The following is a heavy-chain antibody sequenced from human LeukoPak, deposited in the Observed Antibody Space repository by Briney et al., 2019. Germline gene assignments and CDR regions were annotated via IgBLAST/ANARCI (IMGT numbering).Heavy chain of an antibody. J-gene: IGHJ6*02. CDR3: ARVSRWYPSLSGDYYYYGMDV. V-gene: IGHV3-30*03. Sequence: GGSLRLSCAASGFTFSTYGMHWVRQAPGKGLEWVAVISYDGSNKYYVDSVKGRFTISRDNAKNSLYLQMNSLRAEDTAVYYCARVSRWYPSLSGDYYYYGMDVWGQGTTVTVSS. D-gene: IGHD6-13*01. CDR1: GFTFSTYG. CDR2: ISYDGSNK.